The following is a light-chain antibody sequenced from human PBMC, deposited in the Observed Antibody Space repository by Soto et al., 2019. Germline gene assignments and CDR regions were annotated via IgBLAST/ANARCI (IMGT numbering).Light chain of an antibody. CDR3: SSYTSSSTPHVV. CDR1: SSDVGGYNY. Sequence: QSALTQPASVSGSPGQSITISCTGTSSDVGGYNYVSGYQQHPGKAPKLMIYEVSNWPSGVSNRFSGSKSGNTASLTISGLHAEDEADYYCSSYTSSSTPHVVFGGGTKLTVL. CDR2: EVS. V-gene: IGLV2-14*01. J-gene: IGLJ2*01.